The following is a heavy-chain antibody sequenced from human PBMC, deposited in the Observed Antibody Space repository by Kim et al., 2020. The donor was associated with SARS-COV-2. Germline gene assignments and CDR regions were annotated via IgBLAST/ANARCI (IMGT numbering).Heavy chain of an antibody. CDR2: ISGSGGST. CDR3: AKWDQIGYCSSTSCYGGFGEDY. V-gene: IGHV3-23*01. D-gene: IGHD2-2*01. CDR1: GFTFSSYA. Sequence: GGSLRLSCAASGFTFSSYAMSWVRQAPGKGLEWVSAISGSGGSTYYADSVKGRFTISRDNSKNTLYLQMNSLRAEDTAVYYCAKWDQIGYCSSTSCYGGFGEDYWGQGTLVTVSS. J-gene: IGHJ4*02.